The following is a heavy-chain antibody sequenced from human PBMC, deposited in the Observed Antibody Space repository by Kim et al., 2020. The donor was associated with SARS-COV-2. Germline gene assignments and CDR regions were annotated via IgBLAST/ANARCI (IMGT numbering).Heavy chain of an antibody. Sequence: SETLSLTCAVYGGSFSGYYWSWIRQPPGKGLEWIGEINHSGSTNYNPSLKSRVTISVDTSKNQFSLKLSSVTAADTAVYYCARAGTATSQSYSNDGFAWFDPWGQGTLVTVSA. CDR2: INHSGST. CDR3: ARAGTATSQSYSNDGFAWFDP. J-gene: IGHJ5*02. V-gene: IGHV4-34*01. CDR1: GGSFSGYY. D-gene: IGHD6-13*01.